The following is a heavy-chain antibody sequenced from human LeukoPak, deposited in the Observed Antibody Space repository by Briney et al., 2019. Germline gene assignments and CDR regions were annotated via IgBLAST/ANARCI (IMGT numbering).Heavy chain of an antibody. D-gene: IGHD5-12*01. J-gene: IGHJ4*02. V-gene: IGHV1-69*13. Sequence: SVKVSCKASGGTFSSYAIRWVRQRPGQGLEWMGGIIPIFGTANYAQKFQGRVTITADESTSTAYMELSSLRSEDTAVYYCAREGYSGYDSGYWGQGTLVTVSS. CDR2: IIPIFGTA. CDR1: GGTFSSYA. CDR3: AREGYSGYDSGY.